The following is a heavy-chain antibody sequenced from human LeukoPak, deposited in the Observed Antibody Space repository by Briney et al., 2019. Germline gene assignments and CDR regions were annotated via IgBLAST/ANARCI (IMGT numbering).Heavy chain of an antibody. D-gene: IGHD6-19*01. CDR3: AREVLAVDEHNWFDP. CDR1: GGSISSYY. J-gene: IGHJ5*02. Sequence: PSETLSLTCTVSGGSISSYYWSWIRQPAGKGLEWIGRIYTSGSTNYNPSLKSRVTMSVDTSKNQFSLKLSSVTAADTAVYYCAREVLAVDEHNWFDPWGQGTLVTVSS. CDR2: IYTSGST. V-gene: IGHV4-4*07.